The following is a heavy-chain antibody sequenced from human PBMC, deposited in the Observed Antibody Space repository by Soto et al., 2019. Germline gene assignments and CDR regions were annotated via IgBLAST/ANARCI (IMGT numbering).Heavy chain of an antibody. V-gene: IGHV1-18*01. CDR3: ARNLMIVVVTDLRYYYYGMDV. CDR2: ISAYNGNT. CDR1: GYTFTSYG. D-gene: IGHD3-22*01. J-gene: IGHJ6*02. Sequence: QVQLLQSGAEVKKPGASVKVSCKASGYTFTSYGISWVRQAPGQGLEWMGWISAYNGNTNYAQKLQGRVNITTDTSTSRAYMELRSLRSDDTAVYYCARNLMIVVVTDLRYYYYGMDVWGQGTTVTVSS.